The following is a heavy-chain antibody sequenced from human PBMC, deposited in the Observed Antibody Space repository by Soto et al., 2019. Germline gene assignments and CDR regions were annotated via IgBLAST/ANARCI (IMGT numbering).Heavy chain of an antibody. J-gene: IGHJ4*02. CDR3: ARDPVYCTNGVCPMFDF. CDR2: FYHSGTT. CDR1: GDSIKNYF. D-gene: IGHD2-8*01. Sequence: SETLSLTCTVSGDSIKNYFWSCLRQPPGKGLEGIGHFYHSGTTNYSPALKSRVTISIDQSKNQFSLRLNSVTAADTAVYFCARDPVYCTNGVCPMFDFWGQGITVTVSS. V-gene: IGHV4-59*01.